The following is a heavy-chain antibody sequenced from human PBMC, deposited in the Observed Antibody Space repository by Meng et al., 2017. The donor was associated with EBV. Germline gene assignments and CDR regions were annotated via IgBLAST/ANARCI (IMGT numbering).Heavy chain of an antibody. D-gene: IGHD1/OR15-1a*01. CDR3: VRELVGGTFDY. Sequence: QVQRVQSGAEVKKPRASVKVSCKASGYTFTSYYLHWVRQAPGQGLEWMGIIIPAGGNTNYAQKFRGRFTMTRDTSTSTVYMDLSILTSEDTAVYYCVRELVGGTFDYWGQGTLVTVSS. V-gene: IGHV1-46*01. CDR1: GYTFTSYY. CDR2: IIPAGGNT. J-gene: IGHJ4*02.